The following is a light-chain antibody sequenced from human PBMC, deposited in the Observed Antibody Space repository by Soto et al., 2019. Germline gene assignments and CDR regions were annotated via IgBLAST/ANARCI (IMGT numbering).Light chain of an antibody. CDR3: QQYNSYSYT. Sequence: DIPMTQSPSILSASVGDRVTITCRASQCISSWLAWYQQKPGKAPKLLIYDASSLESVVPSRFSGSGSGTEFTLTISSLQPDDFATYDCQQYNSYSYTFGQGTKLEIK. V-gene: IGKV1-5*01. CDR2: DAS. J-gene: IGKJ2*01. CDR1: QCISSW.